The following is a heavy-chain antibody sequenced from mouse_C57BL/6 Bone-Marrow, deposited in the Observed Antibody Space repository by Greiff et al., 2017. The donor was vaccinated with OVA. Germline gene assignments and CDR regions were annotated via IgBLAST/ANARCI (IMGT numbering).Heavy chain of an antibody. Sequence: QVHVKQPGAELVKPGASVKMSCKASGYTFTSYWITWVKQRPGQGLEWIGDIYPGSGSTNYNEKFKSKATLTVDTSSSTAYMQLSSLTSEDSAVYDSARRGYYGSSYEDYYAMDYWGQGTSVTVSS. CDR3: ARRGYYGSSYEDYYAMDY. D-gene: IGHD1-1*01. CDR2: IYPGSGST. CDR1: GYTFTSYW. V-gene: IGHV1-55*01. J-gene: IGHJ4*01.